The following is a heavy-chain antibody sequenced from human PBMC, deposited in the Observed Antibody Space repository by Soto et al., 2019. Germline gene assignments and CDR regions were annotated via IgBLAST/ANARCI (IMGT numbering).Heavy chain of an antibody. D-gene: IGHD2-8*01. CDR1: GYSFTNYW. V-gene: IGHV5-51*01. CDR3: ARLDQHGFCPNGICHGPFDF. J-gene: IGHJ3*01. CDR2: IYPGDSDT. Sequence: GESLKLSCKGSGYSFTNYWIGWVRQMPGKGLEWMGIIYPGDSDTRYSPSFQGQVTISADRSVSTAYLQWSSLKASDTAMYYCARLDQHGFCPNGICHGPFDFWGQGTMVTVSS.